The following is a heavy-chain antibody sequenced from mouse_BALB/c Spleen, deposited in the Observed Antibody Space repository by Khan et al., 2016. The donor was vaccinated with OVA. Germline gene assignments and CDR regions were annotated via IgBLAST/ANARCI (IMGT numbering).Heavy chain of an antibody. D-gene: IGHD1-1*01. J-gene: IGHJ3*01. V-gene: IGHV5-6*01. CDR2: VLTGGSYT. Sequence: EVQLVESGGDLVKPGGSLKLSCAASGFTFSTYGMSWVRQAPDKRLEWVATVLTGGSYTYYPDSVKGRFTISRDNATHTLYLQMSGLRSEDTAMFYCTRLAYYYDSEGFAYWGQGTLVTVSA. CDR1: GFTFSTYG. CDR3: TRLAYYYDSEGFAY.